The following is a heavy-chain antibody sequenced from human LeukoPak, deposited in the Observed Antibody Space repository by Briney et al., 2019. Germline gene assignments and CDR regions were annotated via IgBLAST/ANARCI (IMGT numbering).Heavy chain of an antibody. Sequence: PSETLSLTCTVSGGSISSSYWSWIRQPPGKGLEWIVSVHNSGNTKYNPSLESRVTMSVDTSKNQFSLKLTSVTAADTAVYYCVARPLTALRAWFDPWGQGILVTVSS. D-gene: IGHD4/OR15-4a*01. CDR2: VHNSGNT. CDR3: VARPLTALRAWFDP. V-gene: IGHV4-59*08. CDR1: GGSISSSY. J-gene: IGHJ5*02.